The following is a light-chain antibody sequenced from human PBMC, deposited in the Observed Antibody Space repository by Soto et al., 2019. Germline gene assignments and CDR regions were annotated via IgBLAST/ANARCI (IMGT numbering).Light chain of an antibody. J-gene: IGLJ2*01. Sequence: SSELTQPPSVSVAPGKTARITCGGNNIGSKSVHWYQQKPGQAPVLVIYYDSDRPSGIPERFSGSNSGNTATLTISRVEAGDEADYYCQVWEFGGGTKLTVL. V-gene: IGLV3-21*01. CDR2: YDS. CDR1: NIGSKS. CDR3: QVWE.